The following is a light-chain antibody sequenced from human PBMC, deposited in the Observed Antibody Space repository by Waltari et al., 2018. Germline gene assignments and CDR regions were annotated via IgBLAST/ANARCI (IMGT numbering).Light chain of an antibody. CDR2: HAS. J-gene: IGKJ5*01. Sequence: EIVLTQSQATLSLSPGERATLSCRASQRVSSYLAWYQQKPGQPPRLLIYHASTRATGIPARFSGRGSGTDFTLIITNVEPEDFAVYYCQQRSDWPPLTFGQGTRLEIK. V-gene: IGKV3-11*01. CDR3: QQRSDWPPLT. CDR1: QRVSSY.